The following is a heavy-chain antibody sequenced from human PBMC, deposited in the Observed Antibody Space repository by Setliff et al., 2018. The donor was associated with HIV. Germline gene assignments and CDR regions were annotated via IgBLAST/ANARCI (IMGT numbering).Heavy chain of an antibody. CDR1: GYTLTELS. CDR2: FDPEDGET. Sequence: ASVKVSCKVSGYTLTELSRHWVRQAPGKGLEWMGGFDPEDGETIYAQKFQGRVTMTEDTSTDTAYMELSSLRSEDTAVYYCARVEYYYDSSGYYYDYWGQGTLVTVSS. V-gene: IGHV1-24*01. J-gene: IGHJ4*02. D-gene: IGHD3-22*01. CDR3: ARVEYYYDSSGYYYDY.